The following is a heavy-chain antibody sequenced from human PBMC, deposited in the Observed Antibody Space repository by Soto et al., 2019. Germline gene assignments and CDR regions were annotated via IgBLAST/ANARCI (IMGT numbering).Heavy chain of an antibody. V-gene: IGHV3-30*18. CDR1: GFTFSSYG. J-gene: IGHJ4*02. CDR3: AKDFYYYSSGPTDY. CDR2: ISYDGSNK. D-gene: IGHD3-22*01. Sequence: QVQLVESGGGVVQPGRSLRLSCAASGFTFSSYGMHWVRQAPGKGLEWVAVISYDGSNKYYADSVKGRFTISRDNSKNTLYLQMNSLRAEDTAVYYCAKDFYYYSSGPTDYWGQGTLVTVSS.